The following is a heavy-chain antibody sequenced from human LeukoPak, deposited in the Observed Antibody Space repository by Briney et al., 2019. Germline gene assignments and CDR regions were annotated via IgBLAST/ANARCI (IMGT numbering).Heavy chain of an antibody. J-gene: IGHJ4*02. CDR1: GGSISSGGYF. CDR3: ARAPVATRHFDY. CDR2: IYYSGST. V-gene: IGHV4-31*11. D-gene: IGHD5-12*01. Sequence: SETLSHTCAVSGGSISSGGYFWSWIRQHPGKGLEWIGYIYYSGSTYYNPSLKSRVTISVDTSKNQFSLNLNSVTAADTAVYYCARAPVATRHFDYWGQGTLVTVSS.